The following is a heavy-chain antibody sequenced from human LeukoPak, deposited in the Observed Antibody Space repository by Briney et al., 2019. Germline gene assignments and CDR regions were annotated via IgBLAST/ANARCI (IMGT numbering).Heavy chain of an antibody. D-gene: IGHD3-10*01. CDR1: GGTFSSYA. Sequence: ASVKVSCKASGGTFSSYAISWVRQAPGQGLEWMGWISAYNGNTNYAQKLQGRVTMTTDTSTSTAYMELRSLRSDDTAVYYCARDSGDVGYDAFDIWGQGTMVTVSS. CDR3: ARDSGDVGYDAFDI. CDR2: ISAYNGNT. J-gene: IGHJ3*02. V-gene: IGHV1-18*01.